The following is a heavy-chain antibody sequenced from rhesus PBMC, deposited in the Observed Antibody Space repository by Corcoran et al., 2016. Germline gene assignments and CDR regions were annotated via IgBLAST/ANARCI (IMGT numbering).Heavy chain of an antibody. CDR2: IIIGGGA. CDR1: EFTFSSYD. J-gene: IGHJ4*01. D-gene: IGHD1-44*02. V-gene: IGHV3-132*01. CDR3: ARARSGSYTFDY. Sequence: VEQLVESGGGLVQPGASLRLSCAASEFTFSSYDMHWVRQAPGKGLEWVSAIIIGGGAYYPYSVKGRFTISRDNAKTSLYLQMNSLRAEDTAVYYCARARSGSYTFDYWGQGVLVTVSS.